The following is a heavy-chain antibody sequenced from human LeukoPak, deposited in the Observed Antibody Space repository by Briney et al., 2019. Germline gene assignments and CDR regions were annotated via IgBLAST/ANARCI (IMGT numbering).Heavy chain of an antibody. J-gene: IGHJ6*03. CDR2: IYHSGST. V-gene: IGHV4-38-2*01. Sequence: SETLSLTCAVSGYSISSGYYWGWIRQPPGKGLEWIGSIYHSGSTSYNPSLKSRVTISVDTSKNQFSLKLSSVTAADTAVYYCARLRSSTSFGYMDVWGKGTTVTVSS. D-gene: IGHD2-2*01. CDR1: GYSISSGYY. CDR3: ARLRSSTSFGYMDV.